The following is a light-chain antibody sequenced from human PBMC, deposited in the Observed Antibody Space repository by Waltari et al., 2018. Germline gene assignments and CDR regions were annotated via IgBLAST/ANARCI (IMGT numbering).Light chain of an antibody. V-gene: IGKV3-11*01. J-gene: IGKJ4*01. CDR1: QSVSTS. Sequence: EILLTQSPATLSLSPGERATLSCSASQSVSTSLAWFQQKPGQPPRLIIYDASNRANDIPGRFRGSGSGTDFTLSISSLEPEDLAVYYCHQAYSWPFTFGGGTKVQIK. CDR3: HQAYSWPFT. CDR2: DAS.